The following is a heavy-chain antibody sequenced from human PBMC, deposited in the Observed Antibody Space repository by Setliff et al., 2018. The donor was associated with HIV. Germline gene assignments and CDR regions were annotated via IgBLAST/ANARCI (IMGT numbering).Heavy chain of an antibody. CDR1: SVSINSGDYF. CDR2: ISYRGTT. D-gene: IGHD4-4*01. J-gene: IGHJ4*02. CDR3: ARLQKLDDIYYLDD. Sequence: SETLSLTCTVSSVSINSGDYFWSWIRQHPGKGLEWIGYISYRGTTYYNPSFKSRVTMSMDTSKNQVSLKLTSVTAADTAVHFCARLQKLDDIYYLDDWGQGTLVTVSS. V-gene: IGHV4-31*03.